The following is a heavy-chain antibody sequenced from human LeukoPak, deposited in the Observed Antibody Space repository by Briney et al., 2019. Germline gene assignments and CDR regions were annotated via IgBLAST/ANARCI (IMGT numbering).Heavy chain of an antibody. CDR1: GLTFSSYA. Sequence: GGSLRLSCAASGLTFSSYAMNWVRQAPGKGLEWVSSISRGSDHIYYADSVKGRFTISRDNAKNSLYLQMNSLRAEDTAVYYCARVGTVGATNAFDIWGQGTMVTVSS. V-gene: IGHV3-21*01. CDR2: ISRGSDHI. D-gene: IGHD1-26*01. CDR3: ARVGTVGATNAFDI. J-gene: IGHJ3*02.